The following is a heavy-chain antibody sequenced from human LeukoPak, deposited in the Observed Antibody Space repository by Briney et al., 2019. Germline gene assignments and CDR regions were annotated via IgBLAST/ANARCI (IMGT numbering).Heavy chain of an antibody. Sequence: PGGSLRLSCAASGFTFSSYSMNWVRQAPGKGLEWVSSISNSGSYIYYADSVKGRFTISRNNAKNSLYLQMNSLRAEDTAVYYCATYSSLNRREFQYWGQGTLLTVSS. CDR1: GFTFSSYS. D-gene: IGHD3-22*01. V-gene: IGHV3-21*01. CDR3: ATYSSLNRREFQY. CDR2: ISNSGSYI. J-gene: IGHJ1*01.